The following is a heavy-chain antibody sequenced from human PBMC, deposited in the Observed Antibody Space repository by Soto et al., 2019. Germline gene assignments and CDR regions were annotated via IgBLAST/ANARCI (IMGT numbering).Heavy chain of an antibody. CDR2: IIPILGIA. J-gene: IGHJ6*03. Sequence: GASVKVSCKASGGTFSSYAISWVRQAPGQGLEWMGRIIPILGIANYAQKFQGRVTITADKSTSTAYMELSSLRSEDTAVYYCARVTPGRAYYDFWSGDERYYYYYYMDVWGKGTTVTVSS. CDR1: GGTFSSYA. D-gene: IGHD3-3*01. V-gene: IGHV1-69*04. CDR3: ARVTPGRAYYDFWSGDERYYYYYYMDV.